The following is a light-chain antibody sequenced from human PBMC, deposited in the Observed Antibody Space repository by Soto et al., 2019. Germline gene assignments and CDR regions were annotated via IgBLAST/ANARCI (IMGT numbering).Light chain of an antibody. J-gene: IGKJ5*01. CDR2: DAS. Sequence: IRMTQSPSSFSASTGDRVTITCRASQGISSWLAWYQQKPGKAPKLLIYDASSLESGVPSRFSGSGSGTEFTLTISSLQPDDFAAYYCRQYNSYPITFGQGTRLEIK. V-gene: IGKV1-5*01. CDR1: QGISSW. CDR3: RQYNSYPIT.